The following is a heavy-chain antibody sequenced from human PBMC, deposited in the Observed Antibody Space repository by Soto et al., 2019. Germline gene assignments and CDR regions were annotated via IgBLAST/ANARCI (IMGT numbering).Heavy chain of an antibody. Sequence: EDLLVESGGALVQPGGALRLSCEASGFTFSAYDMNWVRQAPGKGLEWIAYISGSGGAVHHADSVKGRFTISRDNAKNSLFLQLSGLRVDDTAVYFCTGELGLTCTSAGCCYNCFDVWGQGTLVTVSS. J-gene: IGHJ5*02. CDR3: TGELGLTCTSAGCCYNCFDV. D-gene: IGHD2-2*01. V-gene: IGHV3-48*03. CDR1: GFTFSAYD. CDR2: ISGSGGAV.